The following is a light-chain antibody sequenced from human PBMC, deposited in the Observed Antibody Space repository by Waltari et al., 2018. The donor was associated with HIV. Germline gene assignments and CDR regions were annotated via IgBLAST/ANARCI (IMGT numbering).Light chain of an antibody. CDR3: QQSFITPLT. V-gene: IGKV1-39*01. J-gene: IGKJ3*01. Sequence: DIQMPQSPSSLSASVRDRVPITCRTSQSISTYLNWYQQKPGKAPKLLIYATSSLQSGVPSRFSGSGSGTDFTLTISSLQPEDFATYYCQQSFITPLTFGPGTKVDIK. CDR2: ATS. CDR1: QSISTY.